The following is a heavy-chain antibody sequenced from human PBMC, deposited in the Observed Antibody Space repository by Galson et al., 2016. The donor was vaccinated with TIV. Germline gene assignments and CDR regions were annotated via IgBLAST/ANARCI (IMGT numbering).Heavy chain of an antibody. D-gene: IGHD4-17*01. CDR2: IYHSGST. CDR1: GGSISSSNW. CDR3: ARDSHYGPYYYGMDV. V-gene: IGHV4-4*02. Sequence: ETLSLTCAVSGGSISSSNWWSWVRPPPGKGLEWIGEIYHSGSTNYNPSLKSRVTISVDKSKNQFSLKLSSVTAADTAVYYCARDSHYGPYYYGMDVWGQGTTVTVSS. J-gene: IGHJ6*02.